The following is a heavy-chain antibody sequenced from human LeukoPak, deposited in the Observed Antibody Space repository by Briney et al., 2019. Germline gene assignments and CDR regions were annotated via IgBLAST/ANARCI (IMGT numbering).Heavy chain of an antibody. CDR3: AADRWDQYCSSTSCHEGGYYGMYV. J-gene: IGHJ6*02. CDR2: IVVGSGNT. D-gene: IGHD2-2*01. CDR1: GFTFTSSA. Sequence: SVKVSCKASGFTFTSSAVQWVRQARGQRLEWIGWIVVGSGNTNYAQKFQERVTITRDMSTSTAYMELSSLRSEDTAVYYCAADRWDQYCSSTSCHEGGYYGMYVWGQGTTVTVSS. V-gene: IGHV1-58*01.